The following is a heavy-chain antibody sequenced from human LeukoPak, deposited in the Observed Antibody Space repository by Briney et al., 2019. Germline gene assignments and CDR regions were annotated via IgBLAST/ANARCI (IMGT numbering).Heavy chain of an antibody. CDR2: ISGSGGST. D-gene: IGHD2-21*02. CDR3: AKTDLVVTAISYFDY. CDR1: GFTFSSYG. Sequence: PGGSLRLSCAASGFTFSSYGMSWVRQAPGKGLEWVSAISGSGGSTYYADSVKGRFTISRDNSKNTLYLQMNSLRAEDTAVYYCAKTDLVVTAISYFDYWGQGTLVTVSS. V-gene: IGHV3-23*01. J-gene: IGHJ4*02.